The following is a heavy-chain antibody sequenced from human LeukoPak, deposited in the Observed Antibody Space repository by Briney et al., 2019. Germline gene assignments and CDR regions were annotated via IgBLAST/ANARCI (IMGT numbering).Heavy chain of an antibody. Sequence: PSETLSLTCTVSGGSISSSSYYWGWIRQPPGKGLEWIGSIYYSGSTYYNPSLKSRVTISVDTSKNQFSLKLSSVTAADTAVYYCARGPYLGVVADWGQGTLVTVSS. CDR3: ARGPYLGVVAD. D-gene: IGHD3-22*01. V-gene: IGHV4-39*07. J-gene: IGHJ4*02. CDR1: GGSISSSSYY. CDR2: IYYSGST.